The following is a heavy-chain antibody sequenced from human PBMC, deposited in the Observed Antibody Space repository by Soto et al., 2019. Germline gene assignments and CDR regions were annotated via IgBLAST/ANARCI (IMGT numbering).Heavy chain of an antibody. CDR1: GYSFTSYW. CDR2: IYPGDSDT. V-gene: IGHV5-51*01. D-gene: IGHD3-22*01. J-gene: IGHJ3*02. Sequence: GESLKISCKGSGYSFTSYWIGWVRQMPGKGLEWMGIIYPGDSDTRYSPSFQGQVTISADKSISTAYLQWSSLKASDTAMYYCARQGTSPYYYDSSGPNAFDIWGQGTMVTVSS. CDR3: ARQGTSPYYYDSSGPNAFDI.